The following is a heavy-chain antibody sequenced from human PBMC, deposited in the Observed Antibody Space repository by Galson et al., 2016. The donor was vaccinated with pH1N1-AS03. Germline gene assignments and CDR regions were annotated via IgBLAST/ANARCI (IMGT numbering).Heavy chain of an antibody. CDR1: GFTLSSYA. D-gene: IGHD6-19*01. Sequence: SLRLSCAAPGFTLSSYALTWVRQAPGKGLIWVSSISGRGDSAYYADSVKGRFTISGDKSKDTLYLQMNSLRAEDTAVYYCAKGRGWPVWHYGMDVWGQGTTVTVSS. CDR3: AKGRGWPVWHYGMDV. CDR2: ISGRGDSA. V-gene: IGHV3-23*01. J-gene: IGHJ6*02.